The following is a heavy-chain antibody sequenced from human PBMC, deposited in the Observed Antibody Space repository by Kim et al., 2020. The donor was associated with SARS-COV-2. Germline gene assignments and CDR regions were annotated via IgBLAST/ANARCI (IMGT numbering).Heavy chain of an antibody. V-gene: IGHV4-4*07. Sequence: TNYNPSLESRVPRSVDTSENQFALKLSSVTAADTAVYYCARMRQAQECDYWGQGTRVTVSS. CDR3: ARMRQAQECDY. D-gene: IGHD3-3*01. J-gene: IGHJ4*02. CDR2: T.